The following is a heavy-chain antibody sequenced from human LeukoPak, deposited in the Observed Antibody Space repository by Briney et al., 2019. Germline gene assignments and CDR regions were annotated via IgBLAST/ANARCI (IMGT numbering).Heavy chain of an antibody. CDR1: GFTFSNAW. CDR3: TTGNYYGSGSYHSAEYFQH. CDR2: IKSKTDGGTT. D-gene: IGHD3-10*01. J-gene: IGHJ1*01. Sequence: GGSLRLSCAASGFTFSNAWMSWVRQAPGKGLEWVGRIKSKTDGGTTDYAAPVKGRFTISRDDPKNTLYLQMNSLKTEDTAVYYCTTGNYYGSGSYHSAEYFQHWGQGTLVTVSS. V-gene: IGHV3-15*01.